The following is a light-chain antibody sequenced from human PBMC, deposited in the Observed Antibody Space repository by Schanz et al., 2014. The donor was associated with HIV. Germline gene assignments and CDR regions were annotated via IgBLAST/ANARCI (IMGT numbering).Light chain of an antibody. Sequence: IQMTQSPSTVSASVGARVIITCRASQTIGRFLAWYQQKPGKVPKLLIYAASSSQSGVPSRFSGSGSGTDFTLTINGLQPEDVATYYCLQNHIYPWTLGQGTKVEVK. CDR2: AAS. CDR3: LQNHIYPWT. J-gene: IGKJ1*01. CDR1: QTIGRF. V-gene: IGKV1-27*01.